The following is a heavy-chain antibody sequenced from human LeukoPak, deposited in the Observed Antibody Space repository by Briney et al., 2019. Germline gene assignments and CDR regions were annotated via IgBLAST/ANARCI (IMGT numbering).Heavy chain of an antibody. V-gene: IGHV4-39*01. D-gene: IGHD2-15*01. CDR3: ARVPVVVAATLFDY. Sequence: PSETLSLTCTVSGGSISSSSYYWGWIRQPPGKGPEWIGSIYYSGSTYYNPSLKSRVTISVDTSKNQFSLKLSSVTAADTAVYYCARVPVVVAATLFDYWGQGTLVTVSS. CDR1: GGSISSSSYY. CDR2: IYYSGST. J-gene: IGHJ4*02.